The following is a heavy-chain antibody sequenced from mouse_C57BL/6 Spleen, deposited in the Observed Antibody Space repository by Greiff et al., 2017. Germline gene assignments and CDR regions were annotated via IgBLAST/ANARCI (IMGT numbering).Heavy chain of an antibody. D-gene: IGHD3-2*02. CDR3: ARKTAQGYFDY. J-gene: IGHJ2*01. CDR1: GYSITSDY. CDR2: ISYSGST. Sequence: VQLKQSGPGLAKPSQTLSLTCSVTGYSITSDYWNWIRKLPGNKLEYMGYISYSGSTYYNPSLKSRISITRDTSKNQYYLQLNSVTTEDTATYYCARKTAQGYFDYWGEGTTLTVSS. V-gene: IGHV3-8*01.